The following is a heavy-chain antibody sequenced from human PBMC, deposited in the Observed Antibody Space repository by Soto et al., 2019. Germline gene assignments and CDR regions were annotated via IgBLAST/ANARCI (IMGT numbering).Heavy chain of an antibody. V-gene: IGHV4-31*03. Sequence: QVQLQESGPGLVKPSQNLSLTCTVSGGSISSGGYYWSWIRQHPGKGLEWIGYIYYSWSTYYNPSPKSRVTISVDTSKNQFSLKLSSVTAADTAVYYCARISSSWYYYYGMDVWGQGTTVTVAS. CDR3: ARISSSWYYYYGMDV. CDR1: GGSISSGGYY. J-gene: IGHJ6*02. CDR2: IYYSWST. D-gene: IGHD6-13*01.